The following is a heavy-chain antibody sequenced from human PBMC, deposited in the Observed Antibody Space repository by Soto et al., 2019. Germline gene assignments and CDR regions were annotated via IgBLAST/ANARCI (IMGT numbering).Heavy chain of an antibody. CDR2: ISGHGVNS. CDR1: GYTFSTYG. J-gene: IGHJ4*02. D-gene: IGHD3-10*01. CDR3: ARSGFYGSGSRPYVFDS. V-gene: IGHV1-18*01. Sequence: VQLVQSGAEVKKPGASVKVSCQASGYTFSTYGISWVRQAPGQGLEWMGWISGHGVNSNYAQRLQGRVTVTTDTSTSTAYMELRNLRSDDTAVYYCARSGFYGSGSRPYVFDSWGQGTLVTVSS.